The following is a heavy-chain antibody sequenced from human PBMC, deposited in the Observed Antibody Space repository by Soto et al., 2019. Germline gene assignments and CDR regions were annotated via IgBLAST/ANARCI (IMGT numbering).Heavy chain of an antibody. Sequence: QVQLVESGGGVVQPGRSLRLSCAASGFTFSSYGMHWVRQAPGKGLEWVAVISYDGSNKYYADSVKGRFTISRDNSKNTLYLQMNSLRAEDTAVYYCAKDPSYGSGSYQDYWGQGTLVTVSS. V-gene: IGHV3-30*18. CDR3: AKDPSYGSGSYQDY. J-gene: IGHJ4*02. CDR2: ISYDGSNK. D-gene: IGHD3-10*01. CDR1: GFTFSSYG.